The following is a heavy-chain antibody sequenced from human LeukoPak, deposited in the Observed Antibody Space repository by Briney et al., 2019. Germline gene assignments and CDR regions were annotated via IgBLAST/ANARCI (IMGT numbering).Heavy chain of an antibody. CDR2: IGGDSRTI. Sequence: GGSLRLSCSASGFTFSSYSMNWARQAPGQGLEWLSYIGGDSRTISYADSVKGRFTISRDNAKNSLYLQMDSLRGEDTAVYYCARDSDWAFDIWGQGTVVTVSS. V-gene: IGHV3-48*04. CDR1: GFTFSSYS. J-gene: IGHJ3*02. CDR3: ARDSDWAFDI. D-gene: IGHD3-9*01.